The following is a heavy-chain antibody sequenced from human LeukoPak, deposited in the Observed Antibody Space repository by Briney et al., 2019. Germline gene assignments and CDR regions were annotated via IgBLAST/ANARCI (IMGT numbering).Heavy chain of an antibody. D-gene: IGHD3-10*01. J-gene: IGHJ4*02. V-gene: IGHV3-23*01. Sequence: PGGSLRLSCAASGFTFSSYAMSWVRQAPGKGLEWVSAISGSGGSTYYADSVKGRFTISRDNSKNTLYLQMNSLGAEDTAVYYCATLGSGSSWYYFDYWGQGTLVTVSS. CDR2: ISGSGGST. CDR3: ATLGSGSSWYYFDY. CDR1: GFTFSSYA.